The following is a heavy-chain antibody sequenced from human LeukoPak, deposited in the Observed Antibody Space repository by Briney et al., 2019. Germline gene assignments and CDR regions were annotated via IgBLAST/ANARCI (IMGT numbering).Heavy chain of an antibody. CDR2: IYSGDSDT. D-gene: IGHD6-19*01. Sequence: KPGESLKISCKGYGYSFTSYWIGWVRQMPGKGLEWMGIIYSGDSDTRYSPSFQGQVTISADKSISTAYLQWSSLKASDTAMYYCARPVAGTPYYFDYWGQGTLVTVSS. CDR3: ARPVAGTPYYFDY. CDR1: GYSFTSYW. V-gene: IGHV5-51*03. J-gene: IGHJ4*02.